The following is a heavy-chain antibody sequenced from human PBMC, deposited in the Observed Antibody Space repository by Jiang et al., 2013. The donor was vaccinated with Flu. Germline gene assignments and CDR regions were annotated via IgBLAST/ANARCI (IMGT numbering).Heavy chain of an antibody. D-gene: IGHD6-6*01. J-gene: IGHJ5*02. Sequence: LLKPSETLSLTCTVSGGSISSYYWSWIRQPPGKGLEWIGYIYYSGSTNYNPSLKSRVTISVDTSKNQFSLKLSSVTAADTAVYYCARANRVYRWFDPWGQGTLVTVSS. CDR2: IYYSGST. V-gene: IGHV4-59*01. CDR1: GGSISSYY. CDR3: ARANRVYRWFDP.